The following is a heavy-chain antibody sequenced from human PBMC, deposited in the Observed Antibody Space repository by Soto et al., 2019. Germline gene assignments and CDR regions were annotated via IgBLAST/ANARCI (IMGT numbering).Heavy chain of an antibody. J-gene: IGHJ4*02. D-gene: IGHD5-12*01. CDR1: GFTFSSYA. CDR3: AKGSSGKDGYNYVY. V-gene: IGHV3-23*01. Sequence: EVQLLESGGDLVQPGGSLRLSCAASGFTFSSYAISWVRQAPGKGLEWVSAISGSGANTYYADSVKGRFTISRDNSKNTLYLQMNSLRVEDTAVYYCAKGSSGKDGYNYVYWGQGTLVTVSS. CDR2: ISGSGANT.